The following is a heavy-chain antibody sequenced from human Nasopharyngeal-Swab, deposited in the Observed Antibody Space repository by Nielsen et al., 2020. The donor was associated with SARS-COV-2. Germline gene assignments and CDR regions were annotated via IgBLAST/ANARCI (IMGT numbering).Heavy chain of an antibody. CDR2: ISIYGDKT. CDR3: AQEEVPNDY. V-gene: IGHV3-23*01. Sequence: LSLTCAASGISFGNHAWTWVRQAPGKGLEWVSAISIYGDKTYYADSVRGRFTISRDNSKNTLYLEMNRLGAGDTATYYCAQEEVPNDYWGQGTLVTVSS. CDR1: GISFGNHA. J-gene: IGHJ4*02.